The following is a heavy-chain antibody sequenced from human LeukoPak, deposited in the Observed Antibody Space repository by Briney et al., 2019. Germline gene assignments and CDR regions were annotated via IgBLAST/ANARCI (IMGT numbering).Heavy chain of an antibody. CDR2: IYYSGST. Sequence: SETLSLTCTVSGGSISSYYWSWIRQPPGKGLEWIGYIYYSGSTSYNPSLKSRVTISVDTSKNQFSLKLSSVTAADTAVYYCATLGAAGASDYWGRGTLVTVSS. CDR1: GGSISSYY. J-gene: IGHJ4*02. V-gene: IGHV4-59*01. D-gene: IGHD3-10*01. CDR3: ATLGAAGASDY.